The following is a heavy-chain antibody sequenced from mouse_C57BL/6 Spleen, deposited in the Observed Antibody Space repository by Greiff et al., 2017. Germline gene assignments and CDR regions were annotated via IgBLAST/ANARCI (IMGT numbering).Heavy chain of an antibody. Sequence: EVMLVESEGGLVQPGSSMKLSCTASGFTFSDYYMAWVRQVPEKGLEWVANINYDGSSTYYLDSLKSRFIISRDNAKNILYLQMSSLKSEDTATYYCARDHYDYDGCYYYAMDDWGQGTSVTVSS. CDR2: INYDGSST. J-gene: IGHJ4*01. V-gene: IGHV5-16*01. CDR3: ARDHYDYDGCYYYAMDD. CDR1: GFTFSDYY. D-gene: IGHD2-4*01.